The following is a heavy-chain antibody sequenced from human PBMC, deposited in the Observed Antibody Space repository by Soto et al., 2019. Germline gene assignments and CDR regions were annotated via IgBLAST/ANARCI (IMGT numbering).Heavy chain of an antibody. CDR1: GFTFSSYW. CDR3: ARERRRAYCSSTSCFNWFDP. J-gene: IGHJ5*02. Sequence: GGSLRLSCAASGFTFSSYWMHWVRQAPGKGLVWVSRINSDGSSTSYADSVKGRFTISRDNAKNTLYLQMNSLRAEDTAVYYCARERRRAYCSSTSCFNWFDPWGQGTLVTVSS. V-gene: IGHV3-74*01. D-gene: IGHD2-2*01. CDR2: INSDGSST.